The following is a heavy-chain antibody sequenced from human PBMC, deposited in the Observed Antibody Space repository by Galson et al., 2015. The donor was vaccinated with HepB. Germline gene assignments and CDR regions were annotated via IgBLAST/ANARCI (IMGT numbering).Heavy chain of an antibody. J-gene: IGHJ4*02. Sequence: SLRLSCAASGFTFSSYWMSWVRQAPGKGLEWVANIKQDGSEKYYVDSVKGRFTISRDNAKNSLYLQMNSLRAEDTAVYYCAREGGGYCSGGSCYSGGAEIDYWAREPWSPSPQ. CDR3: AREGGGYCSGGSCYSGGAEIDY. CDR2: IKQDGSEK. V-gene: IGHV3-7*03. CDR1: GFTFSSYW. D-gene: IGHD2-15*01.